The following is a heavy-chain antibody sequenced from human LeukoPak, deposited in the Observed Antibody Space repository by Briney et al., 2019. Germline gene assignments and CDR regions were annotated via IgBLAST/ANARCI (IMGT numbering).Heavy chain of an antibody. CDR3: ARTYYYDSSGYFDH. V-gene: IGHV4-59*01. CDR1: GGSISSYY. CDR2: IYYSGST. Sequence: PSETLSLTCTVSGGSISSYYWSWIRQPPGKGLEWIGYIYYSGSTNYNPSLKSRVTISVDTSKNQFSLKLSSVTAADTAVYYCARTYYYDSSGYFDHWGQGTLVTVSS. D-gene: IGHD3-22*01. J-gene: IGHJ4*02.